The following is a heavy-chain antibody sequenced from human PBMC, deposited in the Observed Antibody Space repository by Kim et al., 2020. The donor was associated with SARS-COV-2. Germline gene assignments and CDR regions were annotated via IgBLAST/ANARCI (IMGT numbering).Heavy chain of an antibody. CDR3: ARDWVVWDSSSSGRVSRSQSFYYYYGMDV. V-gene: IGHV3-21*01. CDR1: GFTFSSYS. D-gene: IGHD6-6*01. Sequence: GGSLRLSCAASGFTFSSYSMNWVRQAPGKGLEWVSSISSSSSYIYYADSVKGRFTISRDNAKNSLYLQMNSLRAEDTAVYYCARDWVVWDSSSSGRVSRSQSFYYYYGMDVWGQGTTVTVSS. J-gene: IGHJ6*02. CDR2: ISSSSSYI.